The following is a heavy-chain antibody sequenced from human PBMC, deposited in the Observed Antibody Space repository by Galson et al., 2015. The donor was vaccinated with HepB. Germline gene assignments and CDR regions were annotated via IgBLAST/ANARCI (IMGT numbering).Heavy chain of an antibody. J-gene: IGHJ4*02. CDR2: MNPNSGNT. CDR1: GYTFTRYD. Sequence: SVKVSCKASGYTFTRYDINWVRQATGQGLEWMGWMNPNSGNTGYAQKFQGRVTMTRNTSISTAYMELSSLRSEDTAVYYCARGIRYYDFWSGYYYFDYWGQRTLVTVSS. CDR3: ARGIRYYDFWSGYYYFDY. V-gene: IGHV1-8*01. D-gene: IGHD3-3*01.